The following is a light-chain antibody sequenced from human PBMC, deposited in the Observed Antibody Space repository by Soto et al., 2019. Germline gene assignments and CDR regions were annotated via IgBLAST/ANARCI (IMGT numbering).Light chain of an antibody. CDR3: QHLNTYPALT. CDR2: GAS. CDR1: QSVSSNF. V-gene: IGKV3-20*01. Sequence: EIVLTQSPGTLSLSPGERATLSCRAIQSVSSNFLAWYQEKPGQAPRLLIYGASSRATGIPDRFSGSGSGTDFTLTISSLQPEDFATYYCQHLNTYPALTFGQGTKV. J-gene: IGKJ4*01.